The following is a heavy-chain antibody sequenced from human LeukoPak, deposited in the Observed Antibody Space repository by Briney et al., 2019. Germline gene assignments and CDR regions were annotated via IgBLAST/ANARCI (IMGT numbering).Heavy chain of an antibody. D-gene: IGHD1-26*01. J-gene: IGHJ4*02. CDR2: ISGSGGST. Sequence: PGASLRLSCAASGFTFSSYAMSWVRQAPGKGLEWVPAISGSGGSTYYADSVKGRFTISRDNSKNTLYLQMNSLRAEDTAVYYCAKDRRGSYGRGLDYWGQGTLVTVSS. CDR1: GFTFSSYA. CDR3: AKDRRGSYGRGLDY. V-gene: IGHV3-23*01.